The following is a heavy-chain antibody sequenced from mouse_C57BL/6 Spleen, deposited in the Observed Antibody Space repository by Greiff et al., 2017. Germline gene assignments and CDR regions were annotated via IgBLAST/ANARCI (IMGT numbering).Heavy chain of an antibody. J-gene: IGHJ3*01. CDR2: IYPGSGST. D-gene: IGHD1-1*01. CDR3: AREDDYGSPAWFSY. CDR1: GYTFTSYW. V-gene: IGHV1-55*01. Sequence: QVQLQQPGAELVEPGASVKMSCKASGYTFTSYWITWVKQRPGQGLEWIGDIYPGSGSTNYNEKFKGKATLTIDTSSSTAYMQLSSLTSDDSAVYYSAREDDYGSPAWFSYWGQGTLVTVSA.